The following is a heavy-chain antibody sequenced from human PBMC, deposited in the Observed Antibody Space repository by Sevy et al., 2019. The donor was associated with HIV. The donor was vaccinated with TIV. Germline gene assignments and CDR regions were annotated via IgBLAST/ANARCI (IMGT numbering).Heavy chain of an antibody. J-gene: IGHJ4*02. CDR2: ISGSGSLV. CDR3: AGGVVIGTTFDY. CDR1: EFSFSSYE. D-gene: IGHD3-22*01. V-gene: IGHV3-48*03. Sequence: GGSLRLSCAASEFSFSSYEMNWVRQAPGKGLEWVSYISGSGSLVYYEDSVKGRFTISRDNAKNSLYLQMNSLRAEDTAVYYCAGGVVIGTTFDYWGQGTLVTVSS.